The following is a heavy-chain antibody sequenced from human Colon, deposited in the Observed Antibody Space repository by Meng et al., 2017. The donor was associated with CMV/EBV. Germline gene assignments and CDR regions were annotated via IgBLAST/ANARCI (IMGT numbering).Heavy chain of an antibody. CDR2: IKNKVRGATT. V-gene: IGHV3-15*07. CDR1: GFSFSSPW. CDR3: TTEDYGLVD. D-gene: IGHD4-17*01. Sequence: SCSGLGFSFSSPWMNWVRQAPGKGLEWVGRIKNKVRGATTDYAAPVKGRFTISRDDSKNMLYLQMDSLKTEDTAVYYCTTEDYGLVDWGQGTLVTVSS. J-gene: IGHJ4*02.